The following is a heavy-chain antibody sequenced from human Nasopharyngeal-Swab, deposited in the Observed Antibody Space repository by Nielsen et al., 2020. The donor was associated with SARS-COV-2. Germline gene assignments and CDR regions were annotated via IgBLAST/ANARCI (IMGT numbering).Heavy chain of an antibody. D-gene: IGHD3-9*01. J-gene: IGHJ4*02. CDR2: IYSSGGT. CDR3: ARAGVDTSTGSSGGCFDY. Sequence: WIRQPPGKGLEWVGSIYSSGGTHYTPSLNSRVTISVDTSKSQSSLKLRSVTAADTAVYYCARAGVDTSTGSSGGCFDYWGQGALVTVSS. V-gene: IGHV4-39*01.